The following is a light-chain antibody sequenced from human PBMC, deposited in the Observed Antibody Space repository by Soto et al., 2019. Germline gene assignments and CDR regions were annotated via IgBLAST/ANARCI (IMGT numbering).Light chain of an antibody. CDR1: QSVDST. CDR2: DAS. V-gene: IGKV3-15*01. J-gene: IGKJ2*01. Sequence: EIVMTQSPATLSVSPGETATLSCRASQSVDSTLAWYQQKPGQAPRLLIYDASTRATGIPARFSGSGSGTEFTLTISRLQSEDFAVYFCQQYHKWPPYTFGQGTTLQIK. CDR3: QQYHKWPPYT.